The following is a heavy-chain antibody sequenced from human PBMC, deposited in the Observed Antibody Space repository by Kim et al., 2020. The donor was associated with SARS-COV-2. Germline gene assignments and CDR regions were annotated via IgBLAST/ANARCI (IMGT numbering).Heavy chain of an antibody. D-gene: IGHD2-2*01. Sequence: GGSLRLSCAASGFTLSSYGMFWVRQAPGKGLEWVSAISRSGDDTSYAGSVKGRFTISRDNSKNTLYLQMNSLRAEDTAVYYCASADVEGQYLSSKFDYWGQGTLVTVSS. CDR1: GFTLSSYG. CDR2: ISRSGDDT. V-gene: IGHV3-23*01. CDR3: ASADVEGQYLSSKFDY. J-gene: IGHJ4*02.